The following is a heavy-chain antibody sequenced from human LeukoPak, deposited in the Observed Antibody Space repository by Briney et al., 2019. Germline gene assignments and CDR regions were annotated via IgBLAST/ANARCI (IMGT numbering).Heavy chain of an antibody. CDR1: GYDFINHG. D-gene: IGHD6-6*01. Sequence: DSVKVSCKASGYDFINHGISWVRQAPGQGLEWMGWRSIYNGNTDYKLQGRVTMTTDTSTSTAYMELRSLRSDDTAVYYCARGGPFPSSSSSREYYLDYWGQGTLVTVSS. V-gene: IGHV1-18*01. CDR2: RSIYNGNT. J-gene: IGHJ4*02. CDR3: ARGGPFPSSSSSREYYLDY.